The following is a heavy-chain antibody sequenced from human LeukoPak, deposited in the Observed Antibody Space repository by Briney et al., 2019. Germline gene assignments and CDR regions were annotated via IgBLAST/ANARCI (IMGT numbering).Heavy chain of an antibody. V-gene: IGHV3-21*01. CDR2: ISSGSSNI. CDR3: ARDFRTQLDGYSPPYHFDY. D-gene: IGHD5-24*01. J-gene: IGHJ4*02. Sequence: GGSLRLSCAASGFTFSPHSMSWVRQSPGKGLEWGSSISSGSSNIYYADSMQGQFTISRDNAKNSLFLQMNSLRVEDTALYYCARDFRTQLDGYSPPYHFDYWGQGALVTVSS. CDR1: GFTFSPHS.